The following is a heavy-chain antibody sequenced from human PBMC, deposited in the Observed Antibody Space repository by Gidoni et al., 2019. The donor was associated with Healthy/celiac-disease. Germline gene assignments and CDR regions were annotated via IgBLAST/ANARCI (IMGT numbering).Heavy chain of an antibody. CDR1: GFTFSSYE. CDR2: ISSSGSTI. CDR3: ARDLDYGSGLGYFDL. D-gene: IGHD3-10*01. Sequence: EVQLVESGGGLVQPGGSLRLSCAASGFTFSSYEMNWVRQAPGKGLEWVSYISSSGSTIYYADSVKGRFTISRDNAKNSLYLQMNSLRAEDTAVYYCARDLDYGSGLGYFDLWGRGTLVTVSS. V-gene: IGHV3-48*03. J-gene: IGHJ2*01.